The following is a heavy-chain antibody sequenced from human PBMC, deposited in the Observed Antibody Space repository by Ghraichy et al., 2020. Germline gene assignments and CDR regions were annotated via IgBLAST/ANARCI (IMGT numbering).Heavy chain of an antibody. J-gene: IGHJ4*02. Sequence: GGSLRLSCAASGFTFSSYAMHWVRQAPGKGLEWVAVISYDGSNKYYADSVKGRFTISRDNSKNTLYLQMNSLRAEDTAVYYCARGAPYYYGSGSYPSGPFDYWGQGTLVTVSS. CDR2: ISYDGSNK. D-gene: IGHD3-10*01. CDR1: GFTFSSYA. CDR3: ARGAPYYYGSGSYPSGPFDY. V-gene: IGHV3-30-3*01.